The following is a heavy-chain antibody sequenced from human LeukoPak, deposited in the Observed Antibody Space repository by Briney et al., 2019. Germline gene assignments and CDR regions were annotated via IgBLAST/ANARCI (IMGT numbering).Heavy chain of an antibody. Sequence: GGSLRLSCAASGFTFSSYAMSWVRQAPGKGLEWVSAISGSGGSTYYADSVKGRFSISRDKSKNTVYLQMNSLRAEDTAVYYCARDRFLRRPEPAEYWGQGTLVTVSS. J-gene: IGHJ4*02. CDR1: GFTFSSYA. D-gene: IGHD2/OR15-2a*01. CDR3: ARDRFLRRPEPAEY. CDR2: ISGSGGST. V-gene: IGHV3-23*01.